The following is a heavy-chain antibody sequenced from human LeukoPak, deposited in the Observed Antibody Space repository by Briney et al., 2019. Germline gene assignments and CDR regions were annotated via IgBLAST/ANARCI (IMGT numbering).Heavy chain of an antibody. Sequence: ASVKVSCKASGYTFTSYGISWVRQAPGQGLEWMGWISAYNGNTNYAQKLQGRVTMTTDTSTSTAYMELRSLRSDDTAVYYCASGYCSSTSCYKRPYYYYYMDVWGKGTTVTVSS. CDR1: GYTFTSYG. CDR2: ISAYNGNT. CDR3: ASGYCSSTSCYKRPYYYYYMDV. D-gene: IGHD2-2*03. V-gene: IGHV1-18*01. J-gene: IGHJ6*03.